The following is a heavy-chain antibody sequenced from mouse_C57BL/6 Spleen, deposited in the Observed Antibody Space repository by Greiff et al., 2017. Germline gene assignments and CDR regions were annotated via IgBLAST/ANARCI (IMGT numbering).Heavy chain of an antibody. CDR1: GFTFSDYG. CDR3: ARQDLAWFAY. CDR2: ISSGSSTN. V-gene: IGHV5-17*01. J-gene: IGHJ3*01. Sequence: EVKLMESGGGLVKPGGSLKLSCAASGFTFSDYGMHWVRQAPEKGLEWVAYISSGSSTNDYADTVKGRITISRDNAKNTLFQQMTSLRSEDTAMYYCARQDLAWFAYWGQGTLVTVSA.